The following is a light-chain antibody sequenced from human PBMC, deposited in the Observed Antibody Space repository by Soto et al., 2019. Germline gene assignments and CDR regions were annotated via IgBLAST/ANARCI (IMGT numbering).Light chain of an antibody. CDR1: QSISSY. J-gene: IGKJ5*01. V-gene: IGKV1-39*01. Sequence: DIQMTQRASSLSASVGDRVTITCRASQSISSYLNWYQQKPGKAPKLLIYAASSLQSWVPSRISGSGSGTDFTLTISSLQPEDFATYDCQQSYSTPITVGQGTRLEIK. CDR2: AAS. CDR3: QQSYSTPIT.